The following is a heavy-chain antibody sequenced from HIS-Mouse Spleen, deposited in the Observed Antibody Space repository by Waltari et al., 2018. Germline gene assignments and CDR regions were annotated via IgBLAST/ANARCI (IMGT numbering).Heavy chain of an antibody. CDR1: GGSISSSSYY. CDR2: IYYSGST. CDR3: AREIPYSSSWYDWYFDL. Sequence: QLQESGPGLVKPSETLSLTCTVSGGSISSSSYYWGWIRQPPGKGLEWIGCIYYSGSTYYNPSLKSRVTISVDTSKNQFSLKLSSVTAADTAVYYCAREIPYSSSWYDWYFDLWGRGTLVTVSS. J-gene: IGHJ2*01. V-gene: IGHV4-39*07. D-gene: IGHD6-13*01.